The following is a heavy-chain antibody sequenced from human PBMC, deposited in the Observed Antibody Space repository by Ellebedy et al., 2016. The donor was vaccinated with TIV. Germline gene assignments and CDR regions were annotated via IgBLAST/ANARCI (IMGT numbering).Heavy chain of an antibody. V-gene: IGHV4-39*01. CDR1: GDSISISITHY. CDR2: ISHSGNI. Sequence: GSLRLSXSVSGDSISISITHYWGWIRQPPGKGLEWIGMISHSGNIYYNPSLKTRVTISVDTSKNQFSLKLTSVTAADTALYYCARHYPGGYPGGVWGKGTTVIVSS. CDR3: ARHYPGGYPGGV. J-gene: IGHJ6*04. D-gene: IGHD2-15*01.